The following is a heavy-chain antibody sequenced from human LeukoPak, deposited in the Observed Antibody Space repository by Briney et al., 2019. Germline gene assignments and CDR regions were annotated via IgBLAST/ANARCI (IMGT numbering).Heavy chain of an antibody. CDR2: ISAYNGNT. D-gene: IGHD2-2*01. J-gene: IGHJ5*02. Sequence: ASVKVSCKASGYTFTSYGISWVRQAPGQGLEWMGWISAYNGNTNYAQKLQGRATMTTDTSTSTAYMELRSLRSDDTAVYYCARDGPIVVVPAATLFLFDPWGQGTLVTVSS. CDR1: GYTFTSYG. V-gene: IGHV1-18*01. CDR3: ARDGPIVVVPAATLFLFDP.